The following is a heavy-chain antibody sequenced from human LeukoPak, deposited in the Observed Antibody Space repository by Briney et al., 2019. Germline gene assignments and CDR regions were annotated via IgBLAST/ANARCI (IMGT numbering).Heavy chain of an antibody. CDR1: GFTFDDYA. Sequence: SLRLSCAASGFTFDDYAMHWVRQAPGKGLEWVSGISWNSGSIGYADSVKGRFTISRDNAKNSLYLQMNSLRAEDTALYYCAKDILRYSYGLQRYYYYGMDVWGQGTTVTVSS. V-gene: IGHV3-9*01. D-gene: IGHD5-18*01. J-gene: IGHJ6*02. CDR2: ISWNSGSI. CDR3: AKDILRYSYGLQRYYYYGMDV.